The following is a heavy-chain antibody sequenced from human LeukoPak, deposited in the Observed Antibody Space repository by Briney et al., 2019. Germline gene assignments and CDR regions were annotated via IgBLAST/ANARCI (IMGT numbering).Heavy chain of an antibody. J-gene: IGHJ6*03. D-gene: IGHD4-17*01. V-gene: IGHV5-51*01. CDR3: ARLDGEGPPNPNTNYYYYYMDV. Sequence: GESLKISCKGSGYSFTSYWIGWVRQMPGKGLEWMGIIYPGDSDTRYSPSFQGQVTISADKSISTAYLQWSSLKASDTAMYYCARLDGEGPPNPNTNYYYYYMDVWGKGTTVTISS. CDR2: IYPGDSDT. CDR1: GYSFTSYW.